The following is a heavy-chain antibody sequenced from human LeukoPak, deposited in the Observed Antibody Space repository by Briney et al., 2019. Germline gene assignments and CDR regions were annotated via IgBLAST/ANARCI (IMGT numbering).Heavy chain of an antibody. J-gene: IGHJ4*02. CDR2: ISGSGGST. V-gene: IGHV3-23*01. Sequence: PGGSLRLSCAASGFTFSSYAMGWVRQAPGKGLEWVSAISGSGGSTYYADSVKGRFTISRDNSKNTLYLQMNSLRAEDTAVYYCAKAATNYYDSSGYFDYWGQGTLVTVSS. CDR1: GFTFSSYA. CDR3: AKAATNYYDSSGYFDY. D-gene: IGHD3-22*01.